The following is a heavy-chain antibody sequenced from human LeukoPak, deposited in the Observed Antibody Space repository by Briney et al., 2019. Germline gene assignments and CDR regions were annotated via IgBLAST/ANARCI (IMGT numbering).Heavy chain of an antibody. D-gene: IGHD2-2*01. CDR3: ARGGSTSSYAFDI. Sequence: SETLSLTCAVSGGSISSSNWWSWVRQPPGKGLEWIGEIYHSGSTIYNPSLKSRVTISVDKSKNQFSLKLSSVTAADTAVYYCARGGSTSSYAFDIWGQGTMVTVSS. V-gene: IGHV4-4*02. CDR2: IYHSGST. J-gene: IGHJ3*02. CDR1: GGSISSSNW.